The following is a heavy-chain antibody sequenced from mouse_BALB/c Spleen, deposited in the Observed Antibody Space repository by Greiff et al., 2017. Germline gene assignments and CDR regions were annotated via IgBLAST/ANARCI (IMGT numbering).Heavy chain of an antibody. CDR2: IYPYNGGT. D-gene: IGHD2-4*01. Sequence: EVKLVESGPELVKPGASVKISCKASGYTFTDYNMHWVKQSHGKSLEWIGYIYPYNGGTGYNQKFKSKATLTVDNSSSTAYMELRSLTSEDSAVYYCARVDYDVLDYWGQGTTLTVSS. J-gene: IGHJ2*01. V-gene: IGHV1S29*02. CDR1: GYTFTDYN. CDR3: ARVDYDVLDY.